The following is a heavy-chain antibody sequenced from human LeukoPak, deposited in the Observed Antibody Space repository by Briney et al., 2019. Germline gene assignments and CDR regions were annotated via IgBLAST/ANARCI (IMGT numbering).Heavy chain of an antibody. CDR2: IYYSGST. CDR1: GGSISSYY. V-gene: IGHV4-59*01. Sequence: SETLSLSCTVSGGSISSYYWRWIRQPPGKGLEWIGYIYYSGSTNYNPSLKSRVTISVDTSKNQFSLKLSSVTAADTAVYYCARDRGSSSWYYFDYWGQGTLVTVSS. D-gene: IGHD6-13*01. J-gene: IGHJ4*02. CDR3: ARDRGSSSWYYFDY.